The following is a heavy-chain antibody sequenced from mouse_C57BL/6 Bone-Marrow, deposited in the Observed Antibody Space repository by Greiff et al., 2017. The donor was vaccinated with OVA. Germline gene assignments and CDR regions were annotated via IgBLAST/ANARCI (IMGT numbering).Heavy chain of an antibody. D-gene: IGHD3-2*02. Sequence: VQLQQSGPGLVKPSQSLSLTCSVTGYSITSGYYWNWIRQFPGNKLAWMGYISYDGSNNYNPSLKNRISITRDTSKNQFFLKLNSVTTEDTATYYCARVGQLRLRFAYWGQGTLVTVSA. J-gene: IGHJ3*01. CDR3: ARVGQLRLRFAY. V-gene: IGHV3-6*01. CDR1: GYSITSGYY. CDR2: ISYDGSN.